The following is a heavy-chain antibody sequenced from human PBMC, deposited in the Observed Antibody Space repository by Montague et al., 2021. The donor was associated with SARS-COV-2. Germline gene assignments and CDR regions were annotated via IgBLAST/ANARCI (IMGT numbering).Heavy chain of an antibody. J-gene: IGHJ2*01. CDR3: ARSSAPSITIFGVSNTYWSFAP. CDR2: IDYSGXT. D-gene: IGHD3-3*01. V-gene: IGHV4-31*03. Sequence: TLSLTCTVSGGSISSGGYYWSWIRQPPGKGLEWIGYIDYSGXTXYXXXXKXRVTISVETSKNQFSLKLSSVTAADTAVYYCARSSAPSITIFGVSNTYWSFAPWRPSALLTVSS. CDR1: GGSISSGGYY.